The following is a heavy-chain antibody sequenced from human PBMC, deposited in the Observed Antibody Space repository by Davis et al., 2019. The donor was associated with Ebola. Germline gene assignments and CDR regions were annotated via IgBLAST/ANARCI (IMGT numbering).Heavy chain of an antibody. CDR1: GFTFSTYD. V-gene: IGHV3-48*01. J-gene: IGHJ5*01. D-gene: IGHD3-9*01. CDR2: ITRGSSTI. CDR3: ARVNAVTGYSRFDS. Sequence: PGGSLRLSCAASGFTFSTYDMNWVRQAPGKGLEWVSHITRGSSTIYYADSVKGRFIISRDNAKNSVYLQMNSLRAEDTAVYHCARVNAVTGYSRFDSWGQGTLVTVSS.